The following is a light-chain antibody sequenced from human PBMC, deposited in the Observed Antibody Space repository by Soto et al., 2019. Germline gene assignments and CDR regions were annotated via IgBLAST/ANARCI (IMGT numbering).Light chain of an antibody. CDR2: WAS. J-gene: IGKJ1*01. Sequence: DIVMTQSPDSLAVSLGGRATINCKSSQSVLYISNNKNYLAWYQQKPGQPPKLLIYWASTRESGVPDRFSGSGSGTDFTLTISSLQAEDVAVYYCQQYYSTLTWTFGQGTKVEIK. CDR1: QSVLYISNNKNY. V-gene: IGKV4-1*01. CDR3: QQYYSTLTWT.